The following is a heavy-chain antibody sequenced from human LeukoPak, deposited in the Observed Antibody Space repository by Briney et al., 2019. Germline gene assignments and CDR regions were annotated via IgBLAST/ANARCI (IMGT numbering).Heavy chain of an antibody. CDR3: AKDLGYSSNN. J-gene: IGHJ4*02. CDR1: GFTFDDYA. CDR2: ISWNSGSI. D-gene: IGHD6-13*01. V-gene: IGHV3-9*01. Sequence: GGSLRLSCAASGFTFDDYATHWVRQAPGKGLEWVSGISWNSGSIGYADSVKGRFTISRDNAKNSLYLQMNSLRAEDTALYYCAKDLGYSSNNWGQGTLVTVSS.